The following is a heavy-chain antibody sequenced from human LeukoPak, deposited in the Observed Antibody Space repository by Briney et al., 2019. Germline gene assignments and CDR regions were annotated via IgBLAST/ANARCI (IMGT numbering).Heavy chain of an antibody. D-gene: IGHD6-6*01. CDR2: IYYSGST. CDR1: GGSISSSSYY. CDR3: ARSQYSSSIWFDP. J-gene: IGHJ5*02. V-gene: IGHV4-39*07. Sequence: KPSETLSLTCTVSGGSISSSSYYWGWIRQPPGKGLEWIGSIYYSGSTNYNPSLKSRVTISVGTSKNQFSLKLSSVTAADTAAYYCARSQYSSSIWFDPWGQGTLVTVSS.